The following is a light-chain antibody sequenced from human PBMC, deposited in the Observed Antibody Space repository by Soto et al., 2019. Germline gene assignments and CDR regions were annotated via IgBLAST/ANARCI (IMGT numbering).Light chain of an antibody. CDR3: QQRSNWPPWT. J-gene: IGKJ1*01. CDR2: DAS. CDR1: QSVSSY. V-gene: IGKV3-11*01. Sequence: EIVLTQSPATLSLSPGERATLSCRASQSVSSYLAWYQQKPGQAPRLLIYDASNRATGIPVRFSGSGSGTDFTLTISSLEPEDFAVYYCQQRSNWPPWTFVQGTKVEIK.